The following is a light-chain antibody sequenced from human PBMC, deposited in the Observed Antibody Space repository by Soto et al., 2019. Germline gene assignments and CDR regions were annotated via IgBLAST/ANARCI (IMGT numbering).Light chain of an antibody. CDR2: AAS. CDR3: QQSYSSTPT. Sequence: IPMTPSPTTLPRALEDRVTITCRASQTISSWLAWYQQKPGKAPKVLIFAASSLQSGVPSRFSGSRSGPDFTLTISRLQHEDFATYDCQQSYSSTPTFRQGTKVDI. J-gene: IGKJ1*01. V-gene: IGKV1-39*01. CDR1: QTISSW.